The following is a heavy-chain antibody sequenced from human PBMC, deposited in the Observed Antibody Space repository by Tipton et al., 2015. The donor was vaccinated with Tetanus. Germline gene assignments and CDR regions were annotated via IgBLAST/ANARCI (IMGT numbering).Heavy chain of an antibody. D-gene: IGHD3-16*01. CDR2: ISWNSVTV. CDR3: AKGAYSVHDPFDI. CDR1: GFKFDDHA. Sequence: LSLTCAASGFKFDDHAMHWVRQAPGKGLEWVAGISWNSVTVGYVDSVQGRFTISRGNAKNALYLEMSGLTAEDRALYYCAKGAYSVHDPFDIRGQGTMVAVSS. V-gene: IGHV3-9*01. J-gene: IGHJ3*02.